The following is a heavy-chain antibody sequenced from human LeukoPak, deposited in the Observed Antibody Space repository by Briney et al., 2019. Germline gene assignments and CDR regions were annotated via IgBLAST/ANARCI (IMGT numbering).Heavy chain of an antibody. J-gene: IGHJ3*02. CDR1: GGTFSSYA. D-gene: IGHD1-26*01. CDR2: IIPILGIA. V-gene: IGHV1-69*04. CDR3: ASEGYSGSYPGGAFDI. Sequence: SVKVSCKASGGTFSSYAISWVRQAPGQGLEWMGRIIPILGIANYAQKFQGRVTITADKSTSTAYMELSSLRSEDTAVYYCASEGYSGSYPGGAFDIWGQGTMVTVSS.